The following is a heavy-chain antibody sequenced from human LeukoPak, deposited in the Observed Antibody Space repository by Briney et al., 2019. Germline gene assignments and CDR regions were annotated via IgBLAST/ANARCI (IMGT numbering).Heavy chain of an antibody. J-gene: IGHJ4*02. CDR2: INPNSGGT. D-gene: IGHD2-15*01. CDR1: GYTFTGYY. CDR3: ARDLMAEEDIVVVVAATGFDY. Sequence: ASVKVSCKASGYTFTGYYMHGVRQAPGQGLEWMGRINPNSGGTNYAQKFQGRVTMTRDTSISTAYMELSRLSSDDTAVYYCARDLMAEEDIVVVVAATGFDYWGQGTLVTVSS. V-gene: IGHV1-2*06.